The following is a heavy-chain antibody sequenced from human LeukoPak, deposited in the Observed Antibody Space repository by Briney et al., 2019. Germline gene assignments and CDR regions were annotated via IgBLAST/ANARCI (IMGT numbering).Heavy chain of an antibody. CDR1: GITFSSYW. CDR3: TTVRYRSGLAP. CDR2: IKRDGSEK. V-gene: IGHV3-7*05. J-gene: IGHJ5*02. Sequence: PGGSLRLSCLASGITFSSYWMSWVRQAPGKGLEWVANIKRDGSEKNYVDSVKGRFTISRDNANNSLYLQMNSLRDEDTAVYYCTTVRYRSGLAPWGQGTRLTVSS. D-gene: IGHD5-18*01.